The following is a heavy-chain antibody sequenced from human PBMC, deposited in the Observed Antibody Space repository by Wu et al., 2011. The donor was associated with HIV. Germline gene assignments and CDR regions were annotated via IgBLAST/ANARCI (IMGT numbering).Heavy chain of an antibody. D-gene: IGHD6-19*01. Sequence: QVQLVQSGTEMKKPGSSVKVSCSASADIFKKNSLSWVRQAPGQGLEWMGWISPYDGDTKYPQKLQGRVTMTTDTSTSTAYMELRSLRSDDTAVYYCARDDSSGWPEGFDYWGQGTLGHRLL. CDR1: ADIFKKNS. CDR2: ISPYDGDT. J-gene: IGHJ4*02. CDR3: ARDDSSGWPEGFDY. V-gene: IGHV1-18*01.